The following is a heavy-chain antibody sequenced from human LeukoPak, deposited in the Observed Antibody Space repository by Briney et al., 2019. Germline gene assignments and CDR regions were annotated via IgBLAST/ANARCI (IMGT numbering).Heavy chain of an antibody. CDR2: IRAYNGKT. CDR1: GYTFTSYA. Sequence: ASVTVSCKASGYTFTSYAIRWVRQAPGQGLEWMGWIRAYNGKTNYAPKLQGRVNMTTDTSTSTAYMELSRLRSEDTAVYYRARGFSGWYEIDYWGQGTLVTVSS. J-gene: IGHJ4*02. V-gene: IGHV1-18*01. CDR3: ARGFSGWYEIDY. D-gene: IGHD6-19*01.